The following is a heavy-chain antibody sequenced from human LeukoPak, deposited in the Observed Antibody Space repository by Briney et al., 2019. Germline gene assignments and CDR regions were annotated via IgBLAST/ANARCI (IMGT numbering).Heavy chain of an antibody. CDR2: INQSGST. J-gene: IGHJ4*02. V-gene: IGHV4-34*01. CDR3: ARGSTRDYDFWSGYYPRPHFDY. D-gene: IGHD3-3*01. Sequence: PSETLSLTCAVYGGSFSGYYWNWIRQPPGKGLEWIGEINQSGSTNYNPSLKSRVTISFDTSKNQFSLKLSSVTAADTAVYYCARGSTRDYDFWSGYYPRPHFDYWGQGTLVTVSS. CDR1: GGSFSGYY.